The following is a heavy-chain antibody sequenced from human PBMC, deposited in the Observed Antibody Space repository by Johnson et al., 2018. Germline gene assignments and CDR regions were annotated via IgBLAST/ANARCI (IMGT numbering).Heavy chain of an antibody. CDR2: IYYNGGT. CDR3: ATGIAGAGAEYFHH. D-gene: IGHD6-19*01. V-gene: IGHV4-59*01. Sequence: QVQLQESGPGLVKPSETLSLTCTVSGDSISSYYWSWIRHPPGKVLEWIAYIYYNGGTSYNPSLKSLVTISVDTSKNQFSLKLSSVTAADTAVYYCATGIAGAGAEYFHHWGQGTLVTVSS. J-gene: IGHJ1*01. CDR1: GDSISSYY.